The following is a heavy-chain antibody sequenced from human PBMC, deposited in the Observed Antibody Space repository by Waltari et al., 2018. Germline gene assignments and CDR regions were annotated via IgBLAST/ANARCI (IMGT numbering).Heavy chain of an antibody. D-gene: IGHD1-26*01. CDR2: IYHSGGT. V-gene: IGHV4-38-2*01. Sequence: QVQLQESGPGLVKPSETLSLTCAVSGYSISSGYYWGWIRQPPGKGLEWIGSIYHSGGTYYNPSLKSRVTISVDTSKNQFSLKLSSVTAADTAVYYCARHGKLLGGNWFDPWGQGTLVTVSS. CDR1: GYSISSGYY. CDR3: ARHGKLLGGNWFDP. J-gene: IGHJ5*02.